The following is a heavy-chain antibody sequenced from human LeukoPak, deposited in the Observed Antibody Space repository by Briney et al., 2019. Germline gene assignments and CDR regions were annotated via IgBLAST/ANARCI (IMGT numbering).Heavy chain of an antibody. CDR2: IYWDDDK. Sequence: SGPTLVKPTQTLTLTCTFSGFSLSTSGVGVGWIRQPPGKALEWLALIYWDDDKRYSPSLKSRLTITKDTSKNQVVLTMTNMDPVDTATHYCAHIGGPLLGLGDYVWGSYRPKGYFDYWGQGTLVTVSS. V-gene: IGHV2-5*02. CDR3: AHIGGPLLGLGDYVWGSYRPKGYFDY. CDR1: GFSLSTSGVG. J-gene: IGHJ4*02. D-gene: IGHD3-16*02.